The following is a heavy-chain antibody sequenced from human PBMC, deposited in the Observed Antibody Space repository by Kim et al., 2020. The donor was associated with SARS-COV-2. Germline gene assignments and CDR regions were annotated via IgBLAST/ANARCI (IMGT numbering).Heavy chain of an antibody. J-gene: IGHJ4*02. CDR1: GFTFSKCA. Sequence: GGSLRLSCAASGFTFSKCAMGWVRQAPGKGLEWVSAISAGGSPHYADSVRGRFTISRDNSKNTVYLQMNSLRAEDTALYYCVGNWQGGYWGQGTLATVSS. CDR3: VGNWQGGY. V-gene: IGHV3-23*01. CDR2: ISAGGSP. D-gene: IGHD1-1*01.